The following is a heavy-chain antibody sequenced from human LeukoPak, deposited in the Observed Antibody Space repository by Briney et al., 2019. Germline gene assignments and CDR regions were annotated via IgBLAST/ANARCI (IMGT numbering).Heavy chain of an antibody. CDR1: GGSINGYY. D-gene: IGHD3-16*01. V-gene: IGHV4-59*01. CDR2: INYSGST. J-gene: IGHJ4*02. CDR3: ARVGRGDHTWGSYSFDY. Sequence: SETLSLTCSVSGGSINGYYWGWIRQPPGKGLEWIGYINYSGSTNYNPSLKSQVTISLDTSKNHFSLKLTSMTAADTAVYYCARVGRGDHTWGSYSFDYWGQGALVTVSS.